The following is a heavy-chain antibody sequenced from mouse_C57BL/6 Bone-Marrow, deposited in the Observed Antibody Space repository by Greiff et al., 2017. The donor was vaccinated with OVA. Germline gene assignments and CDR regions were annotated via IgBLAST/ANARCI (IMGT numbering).Heavy chain of an antibody. D-gene: IGHD2-9*01. J-gene: IGHJ4*01. V-gene: IGHV1-4*01. CDR3: ARWAYYGYDWYAMDY. CDR2: IKPSSGYT. Sequence: VQLQQSGAELARPGASVKMSCKASGYTFTSYTMHWVKQRPGQGLEWIGYIKPSSGYTKYNQKFKDKATLTADKSSSTAYMQLSSLTSEDAAVYYFARWAYYGYDWYAMDYWGQGTSVTVSS. CDR1: GYTFTSYT.